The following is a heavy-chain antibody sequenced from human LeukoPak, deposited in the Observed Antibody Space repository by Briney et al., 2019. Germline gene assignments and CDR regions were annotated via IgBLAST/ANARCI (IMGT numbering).Heavy chain of an antibody. CDR3: ARDQSGCSSTSCYLNGDNWFDP. Sequence: KSGGSLRLSCAASGFTFSSYSMNWVRQAPGKGLEWVSSIRSSSSYIYYADSVKGRFTISRDNAKNSLYLQMNSLRAEDTAVYYCARDQSGCSSTSCYLNGDNWFDPWGQGTLVTVSS. D-gene: IGHD2-2*01. J-gene: IGHJ5*02. CDR2: IRSSSSYI. V-gene: IGHV3-21*01. CDR1: GFTFSSYS.